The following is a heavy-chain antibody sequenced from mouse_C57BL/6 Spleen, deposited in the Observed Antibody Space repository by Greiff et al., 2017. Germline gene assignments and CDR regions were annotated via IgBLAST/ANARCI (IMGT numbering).Heavy chain of an antibody. CDR3: ARSLITTVVPDY. Sequence: QVQLKQPGAELVKPGASVKLSCKASGYTFTSYWMHWVKQRPGQGLEWIGMIHPNSGSTNYNEKFKSKATLTVDKSSSTAYMQLSSLTSEDSAVYYCARSLITTVVPDYWGQGTTLTVSS. CDR1: GYTFTSYW. J-gene: IGHJ2*01. D-gene: IGHD1-1*01. CDR2: IHPNSGST. V-gene: IGHV1-64*01.